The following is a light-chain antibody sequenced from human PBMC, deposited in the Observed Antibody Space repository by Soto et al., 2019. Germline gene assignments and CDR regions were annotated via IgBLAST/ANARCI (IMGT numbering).Light chain of an antibody. CDR1: QSISNS. CDR2: AAS. Sequence: DIQMTQSPSSLSASVGDRVTITCRASQSISNSLNWYQQKPGKAPDLLIYAASNLQSGVSSRFTGRGSGTDFTLTTSSLHSRDFTAYYFQLIYVCSHVYTFGQGTKLE. CDR3: QLIYVCSHVYT. J-gene: IGKJ2*01. V-gene: IGKV1-39*01.